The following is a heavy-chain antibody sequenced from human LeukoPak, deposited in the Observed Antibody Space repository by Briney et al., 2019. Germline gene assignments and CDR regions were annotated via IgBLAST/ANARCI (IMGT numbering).Heavy chain of an antibody. V-gene: IGHV4-34*01. CDR3: ARGPPLNPGDYDSSGYYYFDY. CDR2: IKYSGST. D-gene: IGHD3-22*01. Sequence: SETLSLTCAVYGGSFSAYYWTWIRQTPGKGLEWIGEIKYSGSTNCNPSLKSRVTISVDMSKNQFFLMLTSVTAADTAVYYCARGPPLNPGDYDSSGYYYFDYWGQGTLVTVSS. J-gene: IGHJ4*02. CDR1: GGSFSAYY.